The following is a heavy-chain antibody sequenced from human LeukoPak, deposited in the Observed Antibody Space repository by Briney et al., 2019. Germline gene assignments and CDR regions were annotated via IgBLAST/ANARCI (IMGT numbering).Heavy chain of an antibody. CDR2: INHSGST. V-gene: IGHV4-34*01. D-gene: IGHD3-22*01. CDR3: AIGRRYYYDSSGYPH. Sequence: SETLSLTCAVYGGSFSGYYWSWIRQPPGKGLEWIGEINHSGSTNYNPSLKSRVTISVDTSKNQFSLKLSSVTAADTAVYYCAIGRRYYYDSSGYPHWGQGTLVTVSS. J-gene: IGHJ4*02. CDR1: GGSFSGYY.